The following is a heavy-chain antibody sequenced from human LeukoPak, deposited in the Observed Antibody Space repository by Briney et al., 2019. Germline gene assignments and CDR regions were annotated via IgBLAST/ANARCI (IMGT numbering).Heavy chain of an antibody. CDR3: ARRSNPPGRIDH. V-gene: IGHV3-23*01. J-gene: IGHJ4*02. Sequence: PGGSLRLSCVASGFTFSTSAMSWVRQVPGKGLEWVSVVAYDSRTTYYADSVKGRFTISRDNSKNTMYLQMNSLKGEDTAVYYCARRSNPPGRIDHWGQGTLVTVSS. D-gene: IGHD1-14*01. CDR2: VAYDSRTT. CDR1: GFTFSTSA.